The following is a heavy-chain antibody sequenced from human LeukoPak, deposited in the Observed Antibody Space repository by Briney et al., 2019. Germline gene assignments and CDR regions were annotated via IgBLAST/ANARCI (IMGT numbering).Heavy chain of an antibody. D-gene: IGHD6-13*01. Sequence: GGSLRLSCAASGFTFSSYWMSWVRQAPGKGLEWVANIKQDGSEKYYVDSVKGRFTISRDSAKNSLYLQMNSLRAEDTAVYYCARRVFQQQLAFDYWGQGTLVTVSS. CDR2: IKQDGSEK. CDR3: ARRVFQQQLAFDY. J-gene: IGHJ4*02. V-gene: IGHV3-7*01. CDR1: GFTFSSYW.